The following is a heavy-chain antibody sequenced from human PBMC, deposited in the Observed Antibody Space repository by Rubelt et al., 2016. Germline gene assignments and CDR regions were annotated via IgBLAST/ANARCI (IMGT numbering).Heavy chain of an antibody. V-gene: IGHV3-23*04. CDR3: GTSNL. J-gene: IGHJ2*01. CDR2: ISSSGGDT. CDR1: GFTFRSYS. Sequence: EVQLVESGGGLVQPGGSLRLSCVVSGFTFRSYSMSWVRQAPGKGLEGVAIISSSGGDTYYAGSAKGRVTISRDNSKNTLYLQISSLRDEDTAVYYCGTSNLWGRGTLVTVSS.